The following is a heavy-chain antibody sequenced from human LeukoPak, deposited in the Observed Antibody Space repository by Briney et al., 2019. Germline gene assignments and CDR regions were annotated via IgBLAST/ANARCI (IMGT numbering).Heavy chain of an antibody. D-gene: IGHD6-6*01. J-gene: IGHJ4*02. CDR3: ARDIAARRFDY. V-gene: IGHV3-33*01. CDR2: IWYDGSDK. CDR1: GCTFRNHG. Sequence: AGTLSLTCTASGCTFRNHGMHWVRQAPGKGLEWVAVIWYDGSDKYYGDSVKGRFTISRDNSKNMLFLQMDSLRAEDTAVYYCARDIAARRFDYWGQGTLVTVSS.